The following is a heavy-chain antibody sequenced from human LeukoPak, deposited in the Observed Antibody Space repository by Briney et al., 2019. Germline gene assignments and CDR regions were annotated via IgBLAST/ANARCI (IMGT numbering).Heavy chain of an antibody. Sequence: SQTLSLTCAVSGGSISSGGYSWSWLRQPPGKGLEWIGYIYHSGSTYYNPSLKSRVTISVDRSKNQFSLKLSSVTAADAAVYYCARSYYYGSGSYVWFDPWGQGTLVTVSS. CDR3: ARSYYYGSGSYVWFDP. V-gene: IGHV4-30-2*01. CDR2: IYHSGST. J-gene: IGHJ5*02. D-gene: IGHD3-10*01. CDR1: GGSISSGGYS.